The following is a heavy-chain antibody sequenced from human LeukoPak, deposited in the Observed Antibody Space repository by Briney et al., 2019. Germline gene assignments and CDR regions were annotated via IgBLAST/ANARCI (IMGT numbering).Heavy chain of an antibody. V-gene: IGHV3-30*18. CDR3: AKDEGGATPFDY. D-gene: IGHD1-26*01. CDR2: ISYDGSNK. CDR1: GFTFSSYG. J-gene: IGHJ4*02. Sequence: GGSLRLSCAASGFTFSSYGMHWVRQAPGKGLEWVAVISYDGSNKYYADSVKGRFTISRDNSKNTLYLQMNSLRAEDTAVYYCAKDEGGATPFDYWGQGTLVTVSS.